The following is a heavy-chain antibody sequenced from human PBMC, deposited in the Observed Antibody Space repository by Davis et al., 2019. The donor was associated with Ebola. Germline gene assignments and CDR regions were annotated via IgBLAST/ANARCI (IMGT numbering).Heavy chain of an antibody. V-gene: IGHV1-18*01. Sequence: ASVKVSCKASGYTFTSYGISWVRQAPGQGLEWMGWINPHNGNTNYAQNVQGRVTMTTDTSTSTAYMEVGSLKSDDTAVYYCTGSGSSSENWGQGTLVTVSS. D-gene: IGHD6-6*01. CDR3: TGSGSSSEN. CDR2: INPHNGNT. CDR1: GYTFTSYG. J-gene: IGHJ4*02.